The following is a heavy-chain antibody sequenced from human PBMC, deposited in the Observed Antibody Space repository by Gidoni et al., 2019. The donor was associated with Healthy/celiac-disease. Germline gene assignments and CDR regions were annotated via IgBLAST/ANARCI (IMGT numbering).Heavy chain of an antibody. CDR1: GGTFSSYA. CDR2: IIPIFGTA. Sequence: QVQLVQSGAEGKKPGSSVKGSCKASGGTFSSYAISWVRQAPGQGLEWMGGIIPIFGTANYAPKFQGRVTITADESTSTAYMELSSLRSEDTAVYYCARGGDCSSTSCYTHAAFDLWGQGTMVTVSS. J-gene: IGHJ3*01. V-gene: IGHV1-69*01. CDR3: ARGGDCSSTSCYTHAAFDL. D-gene: IGHD2-2*02.